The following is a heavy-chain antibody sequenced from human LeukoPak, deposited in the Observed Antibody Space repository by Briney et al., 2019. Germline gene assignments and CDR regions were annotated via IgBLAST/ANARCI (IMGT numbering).Heavy chain of an antibody. CDR2: IYHSGST. J-gene: IGHJ2*01. CDR3: ARAFKSTRYFDL. V-gene: IGHV4-39*07. Sequence: PSETLSLTCTVSGGAISSSGYYWGWIRQPPGKGLEWIGSIYHSGSTYYNPSLKSRVTISVDRSKNQFSLKLSSVTAADTAVYYCARAFKSTRYFDLWGRGTLVTVSS. CDR1: GGAISSSGYY.